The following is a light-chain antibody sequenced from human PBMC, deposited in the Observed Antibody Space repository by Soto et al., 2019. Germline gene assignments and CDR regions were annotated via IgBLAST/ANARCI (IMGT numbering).Light chain of an antibody. CDR3: ATWDDSLNAYV. Sequence: SVLTSTPSSPGTPGQRVTISCSARTYNLGSNTVHWYQQLPGTAPKRLIHSNNQRPSGVPDRFSGSKSGTSASLAISGLQSEDEADYYCATWDDSLNAYVFGTGNKGTVL. CDR1: TYNLGSNT. V-gene: IGLV1-44*01. J-gene: IGLJ1*01. CDR2: SNN.